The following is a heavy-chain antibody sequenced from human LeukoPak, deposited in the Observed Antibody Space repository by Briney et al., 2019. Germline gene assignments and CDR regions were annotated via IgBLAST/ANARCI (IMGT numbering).Heavy chain of an antibody. Sequence: GGSLRLSCAASGFTFSSYWMHCVRQAPGKGLVWVSRINNDGSSTSYADSVKGRFTISRDNAKNTLYLQMNSLRAEDTAVYYCARWGVWGSYRPIDYWGQGSLVTVSS. CDR2: INNDGSST. J-gene: IGHJ4*02. CDR3: ARWGVWGSYRPIDY. CDR1: GFTFSSYW. V-gene: IGHV3-74*01. D-gene: IGHD3-16*02.